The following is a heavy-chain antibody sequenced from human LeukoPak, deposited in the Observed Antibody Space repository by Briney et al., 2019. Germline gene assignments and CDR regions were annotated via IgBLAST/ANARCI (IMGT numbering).Heavy chain of an antibody. D-gene: IGHD6-19*01. Sequence: ASVKVSCKASRYTFTGYYMHWVRQAPGQGLEWMGWINPNSGGTNYAQKFQGRVTMTRDMSISTAYMELSRLRSDDTAVYYRARDEGYSSGWYPILDYWGQGTLVTVSS. J-gene: IGHJ4*02. CDR2: INPNSGGT. CDR3: ARDEGYSSGWYPILDY. CDR1: RYTFTGYY. V-gene: IGHV1-2*02.